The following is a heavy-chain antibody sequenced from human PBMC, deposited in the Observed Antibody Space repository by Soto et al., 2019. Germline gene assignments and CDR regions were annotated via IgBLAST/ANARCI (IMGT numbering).Heavy chain of an antibody. CDR2: IYYTGNT. V-gene: IGHV4-59*01. D-gene: IGHD1-7*01. CDR1: GDSMSPYY. CDR3: ARARRDNLNSGPYYFDY. J-gene: IGHJ4*02. Sequence: QVQLQESGPGLVKPSETLSLTCTVSGDSMSPYYWSWIRQPPGKGLEWIGFIYYTGNTNYNPSLKSRVTLSGDMSRKQFSLELSSATAADTAVYHCARARRDNLNSGPYYFDYWGQGTLVTVSS.